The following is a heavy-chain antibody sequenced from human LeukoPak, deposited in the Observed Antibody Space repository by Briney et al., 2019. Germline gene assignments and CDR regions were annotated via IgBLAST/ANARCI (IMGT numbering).Heavy chain of an antibody. J-gene: IGHJ4*02. CDR1: GFTFSSYS. CDR2: ISSSSSYI. D-gene: IGHD2-15*01. V-gene: IGHV3-21*04. CDR3: AKGACASGGNCYPIDY. Sequence: GGSLRLSCAASGFTFSSYSMNWVRQAPGKGLEWVSSISSSSSYIYYADSVKGRFTISRDNAKNSLYLQMNSLRAEDTAVYYCAKGACASGGNCYPIDYWGQGTLVTVSS.